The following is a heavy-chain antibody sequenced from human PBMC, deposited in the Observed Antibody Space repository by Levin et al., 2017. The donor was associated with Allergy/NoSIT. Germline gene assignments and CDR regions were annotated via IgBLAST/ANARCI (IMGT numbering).Heavy chain of an antibody. J-gene: IGHJ5*02. V-gene: IGHV4-30-4*02. CDR1: GGSISSGDYY. Sequence: PSETLSLTCTVSGGSISSGDYYWSWIRQPPGKGLEWIGYIFYSGSAYYNPSLKSRVTISVDTSKNQFSLKLSSVTAADTAVYYCARDITPNWFDPWGQGTLVTVSS. CDR3: ARDITPNWFDP. CDR2: IFYSGSA. D-gene: IGHD1-14*01.